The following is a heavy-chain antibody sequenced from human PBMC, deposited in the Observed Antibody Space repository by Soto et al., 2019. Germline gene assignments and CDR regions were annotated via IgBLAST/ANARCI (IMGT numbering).Heavy chain of an antibody. CDR1: GYPFTDYD. V-gene: IGHV1-8*01. J-gene: IGHJ4*02. CDR2: MSPNTGNT. Sequence: ASVQDSCKASGYPFTDYDINWVRQAPGQGLEWMGWMSPNTGNTRYAHHFQGRLVMTRDTSISTAFMELSSLRSEDTALYDCARGKLPTLTDFWGQGSWVTVCS. D-gene: IGHD3-9*01. CDR3: ARGKLPTLTDF.